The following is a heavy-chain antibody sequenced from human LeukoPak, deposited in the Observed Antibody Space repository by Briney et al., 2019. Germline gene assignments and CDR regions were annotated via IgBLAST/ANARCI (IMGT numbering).Heavy chain of an antibody. V-gene: IGHV4-61*01. J-gene: IGHJ4*02. D-gene: IGHD6-13*01. CDR3: ASQTAAAALERYFDY. CDR2: IYYSGST. CDR1: GGSISSGSYY. Sequence: KPSQTLSLTCTVSGGSISSGSYYWSWIRQPPGKGLEWIGYIYYSGSTNYNPSLKSRVTISVDTSKNQFSLKLSSVTAADTAVYYCASQTAAAALERYFDYWGQGTLVTVSS.